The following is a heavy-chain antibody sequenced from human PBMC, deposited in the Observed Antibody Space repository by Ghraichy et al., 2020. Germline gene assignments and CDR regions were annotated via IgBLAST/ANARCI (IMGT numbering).Heavy chain of an antibody. CDR2: IYTGDKT. CDR3: ARDNRGSIDY. V-gene: IGHV3-66*01. D-gene: IGHD2/OR15-2a*01. J-gene: IGHJ4*02. CDR1: GFTVSSNY. Sequence: LSLTCAASGFTVSSNYMIWVRQAPGRSLEWVSIIYTGDKTYYANSVRGRFTMSRDNSRNTLHLQMNSLRAEDTAVYYCARDNRGSIDYWGQGTLVTVSS.